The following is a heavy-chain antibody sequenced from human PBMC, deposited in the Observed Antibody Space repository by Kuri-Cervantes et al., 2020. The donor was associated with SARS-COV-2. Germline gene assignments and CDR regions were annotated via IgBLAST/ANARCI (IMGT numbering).Heavy chain of an antibody. CDR1: GFTFRNYA. CDR3: AKGWGWEPDDY. D-gene: IGHD1-26*01. J-gene: IGHJ4*02. CDR2: VSYDGSNK. Sequence: GGSLRLSCADSGFTFRNYAFHWVRQAPGKGLEWVAVVSYDGSNKYYADSVKGRFTISRDNSKNTLYLQMSSLRAEDTAVYYCAKGWGWEPDDYGGQGTLVTVSS. V-gene: IGHV3-30-3*01.